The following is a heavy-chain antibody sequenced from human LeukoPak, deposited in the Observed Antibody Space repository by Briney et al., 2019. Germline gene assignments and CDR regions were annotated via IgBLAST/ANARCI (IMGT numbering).Heavy chain of an antibody. CDR3: AKDRFASGDFDY. V-gene: IGHV3-23*01. CDR2: ISGSGGST. CDR1: GFTFSSYS. J-gene: IGHJ4*02. Sequence: GGSLRLSCAASGFTFSSYSMSWVRQPPGKGLEWVSAISGSGGSTYYADSVKGRFTISRDNSKNTLYLQMNSLRAEDTAVYYCAKDRFASGDFDYWGQGTLVTVSS. D-gene: IGHD1-26*01.